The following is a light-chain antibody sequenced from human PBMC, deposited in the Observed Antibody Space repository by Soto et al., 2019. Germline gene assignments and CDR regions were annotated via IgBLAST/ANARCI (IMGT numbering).Light chain of an antibody. CDR3: QQYYRNPLS. V-gene: IGKV4-1*01. CDR2: WAS. J-gene: IGKJ4*01. Sequence: DIVMTQSPDSLALSLGERATIKCKSSQSVLSTSNDRNYLAWYQQKPRQPPKLLIYWASTRQVGVPDRLSGGGSGTDFTLTISSLQAEDVAVYYCQQYYRNPLSFGGGTKVDIK. CDR1: QSVLSTSNDRNY.